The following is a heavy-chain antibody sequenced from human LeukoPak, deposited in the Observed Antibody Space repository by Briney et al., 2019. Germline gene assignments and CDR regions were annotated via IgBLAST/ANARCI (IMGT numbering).Heavy chain of an antibody. J-gene: IGHJ4*02. Sequence: SGGSLRLSCAASGFTFDDYGMSWVRQAPGKGLEWVSGINWNGGSTGYADSVKGRFTISRDNAKNSLYLQMNSLRAEDTAVYYCARLNLTSLNGNDFWSPHFDYWGQGTLVTVSS. V-gene: IGHV3-20*04. CDR1: GFTFDDYG. D-gene: IGHD3-3*01. CDR2: INWNGGST. CDR3: ARLNLTSLNGNDFWSPHFDY.